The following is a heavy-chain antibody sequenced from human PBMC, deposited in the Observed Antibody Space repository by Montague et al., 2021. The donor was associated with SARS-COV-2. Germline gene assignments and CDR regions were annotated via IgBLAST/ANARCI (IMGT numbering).Heavy chain of an antibody. V-gene: IGHV3-66*01. CDR2: IYSGGST. CDR3: AGGYSSGWSYYFDY. D-gene: IGHD6-19*01. CDR1: GFTVSSNY. J-gene: IGHJ4*02. Sequence: SLRLSGAASGFTVSSNYMSWVRQAPGKGLEWVSVIYSGGSTYYADSVKXRFTISRDNSKNTLYLQMNSLRAEDTAVYYCAGGYSSGWSYYFDYWGQGTLVTVSS.